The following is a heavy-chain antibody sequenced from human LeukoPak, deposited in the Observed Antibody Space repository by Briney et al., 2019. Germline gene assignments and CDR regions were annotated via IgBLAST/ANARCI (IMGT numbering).Heavy chain of an antibody. J-gene: IGHJ4*02. Sequence: PGGSLRLSCAASGFSFSSYAMSWVRQAPGKGLEWVSAIVGSGGNMYYADSVKGRFTISRDNFKSTLYLQMNRLRAEDTAVYYCAKGLTWDSTSCSDWGQGTLVTVSS. V-gene: IGHV3-23*01. CDR3: AKGLTWDSTSCSD. D-gene: IGHD2-2*01. CDR1: GFSFSSYA. CDR2: IVGSGGNM.